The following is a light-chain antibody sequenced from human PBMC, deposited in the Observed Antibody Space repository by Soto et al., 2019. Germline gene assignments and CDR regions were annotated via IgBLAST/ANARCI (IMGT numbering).Light chain of an antibody. CDR1: QSVSSIY. V-gene: IGKV3-20*01. Sequence: EIVLTQSPGTLSLSPGERVTLSCRASQSVSSIYLAWYQQKPGQAPRLLIYGASSRATGIPDRFSGSGSGTDFTLTISRLEPEDFAVYYCQQFGSSPLYTFGQGTKLDIK. CDR2: GAS. CDR3: QQFGSSPLYT. J-gene: IGKJ2*01.